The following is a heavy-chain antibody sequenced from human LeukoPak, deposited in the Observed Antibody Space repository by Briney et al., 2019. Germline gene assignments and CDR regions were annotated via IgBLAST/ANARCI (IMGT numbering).Heavy chain of an antibody. D-gene: IGHD5-12*01. CDR1: GYTFTSYY. CDR3: AKSTAKNSGYDIGAYDY. V-gene: IGHV1-46*04. J-gene: IGHJ4*02. CDR2: INPGGGST. Sequence: ASVKVSCKASGYTFTSYYIHWVRQAPGQGLEWMGIINPGGGSTSYAQKLHGRVTMTRDTSTSTMYMELNCLRSEDTAVYYCAKSTAKNSGYDIGAYDYWGQGTLVTVSS.